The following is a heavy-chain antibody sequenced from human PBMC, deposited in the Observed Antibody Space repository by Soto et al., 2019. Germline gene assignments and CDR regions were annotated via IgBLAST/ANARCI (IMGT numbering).Heavy chain of an antibody. V-gene: IGHV3-30-3*01. J-gene: IGHJ4*02. D-gene: IGHD3-22*01. CDR1: GFTFSSYA. CDR3: ARVSNTYYYDSSGYYPFDY. CDR2: ISYDGSNK. Sequence: GGSLRLSCAASGFTFSSYAMHWVRQAPGKGLEWVAVISYDGSNKYYADSVKGRFTISRDNSKNTLYLQMNSLRAEDTAVYYCARVSNTYYYDSSGYYPFDYWGQGTLVTVSS.